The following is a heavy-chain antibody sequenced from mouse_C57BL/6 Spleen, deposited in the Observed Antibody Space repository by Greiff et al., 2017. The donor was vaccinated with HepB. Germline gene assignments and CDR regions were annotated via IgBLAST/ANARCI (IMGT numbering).Heavy chain of an antibody. D-gene: IGHD1-1*02. Sequence: DVKVVESGGGLVKPGGSLKLSCAASGFTFSDYGMHWVRQAPEKGLEWVAYISSGSSTIYYADTVKGRFTISRDNAKNTLFLQMTSLSSEDTAMYYCARRVAPYAMDYWGQGTSVTVSS. CDR2: ISSGSSTI. CDR3: ARRVAPYAMDY. J-gene: IGHJ4*01. V-gene: IGHV5-17*01. CDR1: GFTFSDYG.